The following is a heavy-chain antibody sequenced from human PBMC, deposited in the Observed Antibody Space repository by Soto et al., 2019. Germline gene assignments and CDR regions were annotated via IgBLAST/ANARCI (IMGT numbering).Heavy chain of an antibody. CDR3: AKRGDDFWSGYYYYFDA. CDR1: GFTFSNYA. Sequence: PGGSLRLSCAISGFTFSNYAMSWVRQAPGKGLEWVSTIGGRGVKTYYADSVEGRFTISRDNSKDTLYLQMNSLRVEDTAIYYCAKRGDDFWSGYYYYFDAWGLGTLVTVS. V-gene: IGHV3-23*01. D-gene: IGHD3-3*01. J-gene: IGHJ4*02. CDR2: IGGRGVKT.